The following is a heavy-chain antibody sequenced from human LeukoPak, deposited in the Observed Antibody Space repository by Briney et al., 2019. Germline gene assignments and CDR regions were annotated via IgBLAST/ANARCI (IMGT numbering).Heavy chain of an antibody. D-gene: IGHD1-26*01. CDR3: ARGRGQLYYSLPDPAHGMDV. CDR1: GYTFTVYY. CDR2: INLNNGGT. Sequence: ASVKVSCKASGYTFTVYYMHWVRQAPGQGLEWMGWINLNNGGTNYAQKFQGWVTMTRDTSISTAYMELSRLRSDDTAVYYCARGRGQLYYSLPDPAHGMDVWGQGTTVTVSS. J-gene: IGHJ6*02. V-gene: IGHV1-2*04.